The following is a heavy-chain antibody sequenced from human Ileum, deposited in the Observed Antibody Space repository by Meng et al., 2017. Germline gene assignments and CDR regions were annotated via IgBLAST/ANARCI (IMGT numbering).Heavy chain of an antibody. Sequence: QVQLVGAWGGVFHPGRSPRLSCAASGFTFRDYTMDWVRQAPAKGLEWVAAMSYDGISAYYADSVKGRFTISRDNAKNTVYLQMNNLRPEDTAVYYCARDSSSSLDYWGQGILVTVSS. J-gene: IGHJ4*02. V-gene: IGHV3-30*01. CDR2: MSYDGISA. CDR1: GFTFRDYT. CDR3: ARDSSSSLDY. D-gene: IGHD6-6*01.